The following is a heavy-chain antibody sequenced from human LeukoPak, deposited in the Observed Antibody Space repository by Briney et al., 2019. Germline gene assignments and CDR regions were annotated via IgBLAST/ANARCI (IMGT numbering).Heavy chain of an antibody. Sequence: ASVKVSCKASGYTFTGYYMHWVRQAPGQGLEWMGWINPNSGGTNYAQKFQGRVTMTRDTSISTAYMELSRLRSDDTAVYYCARDGDVLMVYAPWFDPWGQGTLVTVPS. CDR1: GYTFTGYY. J-gene: IGHJ5*02. V-gene: IGHV1-2*02. CDR3: ARDGDVLMVYAPWFDP. D-gene: IGHD2-8*01. CDR2: INPNSGGT.